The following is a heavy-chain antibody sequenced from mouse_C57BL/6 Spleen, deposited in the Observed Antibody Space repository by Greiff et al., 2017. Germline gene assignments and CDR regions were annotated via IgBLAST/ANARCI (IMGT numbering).Heavy chain of an antibody. CDR2: ISSGSSTI. CDR1: GFTFSDYG. CDR3: EGEFYAMDY. V-gene: IGHV5-17*01. J-gene: IGHJ4*01. Sequence: EVKLMESGGGLVKPGGSLKLSCAASGFTFSDYGMHWVRQAPEKGLEWVAYISSGSSTIYYADTVKGRFTISRDNAKNTLFLQMTSLRSEDTAMYYCEGEFYAMDYWGQGTSVTVSS.